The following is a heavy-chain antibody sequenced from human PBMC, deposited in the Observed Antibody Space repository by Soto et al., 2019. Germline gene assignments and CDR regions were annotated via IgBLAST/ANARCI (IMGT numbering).Heavy chain of an antibody. D-gene: IGHD6-25*01. CDR2: INHSGST. J-gene: IGHJ2*01. V-gene: IGHV4-34*01. Sequence: SETLSLTCAVYGGSFSGYYWSWIRQPPGKGLEWIGEINHSGSTNYNPSLKSRVTISVDTSKNQFSLKLSSVTAADTAVYYCARSSVEQRLNTHWYFDLWGRGTLVTVSS. CDR1: GGSFSGYY. CDR3: ARSSVEQRLNTHWYFDL.